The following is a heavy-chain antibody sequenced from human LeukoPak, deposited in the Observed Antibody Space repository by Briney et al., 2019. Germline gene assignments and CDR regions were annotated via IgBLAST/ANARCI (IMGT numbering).Heavy chain of an antibody. CDR3: ARTPSTYDILTGSHY. CDR2: IYYSGST. CDR1: GGSISSYY. D-gene: IGHD3-9*01. J-gene: IGHJ4*02. V-gene: IGHV4-59*12. Sequence: SETLSLTCTVSGGSISSYYWSWIRQPPGKGLEWIGYIYYSGSTNYNPSLKSRVTISVDTSKNQFSLKLSSVTAADTAVYYCARTPSTYDILTGSHYWGQGTLVTVSS.